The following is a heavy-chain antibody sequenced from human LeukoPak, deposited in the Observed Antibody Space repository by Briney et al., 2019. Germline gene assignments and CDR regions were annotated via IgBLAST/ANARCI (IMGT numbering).Heavy chain of an antibody. CDR3: IVFGDSNH. V-gene: IGHV3-23*01. CDR2: ISGGGGST. J-gene: IGHJ5*02. D-gene: IGHD4-17*01. Sequence: LEWVSTISGGGGSTYYADSVKGRFTISRDTSKNTLYLQINSLRVEDTAVYYCIVFGDSNHWGQGTLVTVSS.